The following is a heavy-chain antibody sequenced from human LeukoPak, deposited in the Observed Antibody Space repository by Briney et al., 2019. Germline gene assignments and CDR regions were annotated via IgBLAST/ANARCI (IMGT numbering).Heavy chain of an antibody. V-gene: IGHV4-59*12. CDR1: GGSFSGYY. Sequence: SETLSLTCAVYGGSFSGYYWSWIRQAPGKGLEWIGYIYYSGSTNYNPSLKSRVTISVDTSKNQFSLKLSSVTAADTAVYYCARGAGRPRNYDFWSGYYPFDAFDIWGQGTMVTVSS. D-gene: IGHD3-3*01. CDR2: IYYSGST. J-gene: IGHJ3*02. CDR3: ARGAGRPRNYDFWSGYYPFDAFDI.